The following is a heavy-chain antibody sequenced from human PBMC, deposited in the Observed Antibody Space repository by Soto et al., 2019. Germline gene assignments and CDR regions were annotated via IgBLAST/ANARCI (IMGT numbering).Heavy chain of an antibody. J-gene: IGHJ4*02. D-gene: IGHD3-10*01. Sequence: QDQLVQSGAEVTEPGASVKVSCKASGYTISIYGLSWVRHAPGRGLEWKAWTVATSGGTLYAQKFQGRLTVTTDTFTNTGYLELRSLTSDDTALYYFARVTGYGSGSRHFASWGQGTLVTVSS. CDR2: TVATSGGT. V-gene: IGHV1-18*01. CDR1: GYTISIYG. CDR3: ARVTGYGSGSRHFAS.